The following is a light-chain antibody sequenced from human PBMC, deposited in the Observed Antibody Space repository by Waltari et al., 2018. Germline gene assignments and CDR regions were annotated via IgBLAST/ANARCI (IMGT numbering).Light chain of an antibody. CDR2: KAS. J-gene: IGKJ4*01. V-gene: IGKV1-5*03. Sequence: DIQMTQSPSTLSASVGDRVTITCRASQSIRSLLAWYQQKPGNAPKLLIYKASSLESGVPSRFSGSGSGTEFTLTISSLQPDDFATYYCQQYNTYPLTFGGGTKVEIK. CDR3: QQYNTYPLT. CDR1: QSIRSL.